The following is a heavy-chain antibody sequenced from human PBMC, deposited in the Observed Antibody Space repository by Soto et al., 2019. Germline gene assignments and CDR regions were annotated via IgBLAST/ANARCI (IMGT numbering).Heavy chain of an antibody. CDR1: GFTFSSYW. Sequence: EVQLVESGGGLVQPGGSLRLSCAASGFTFSSYWMSWVRQAPGKGLEWVANIKQDGSEKYYVDSVKGRFTISRDNAKNALYLQMNSLRAEDTAVYYCARVLAVAAFPLWGQGTLVTVSS. D-gene: IGHD6-19*01. V-gene: IGHV3-7*01. CDR2: IKQDGSEK. J-gene: IGHJ4*02. CDR3: ARVLAVAAFPL.